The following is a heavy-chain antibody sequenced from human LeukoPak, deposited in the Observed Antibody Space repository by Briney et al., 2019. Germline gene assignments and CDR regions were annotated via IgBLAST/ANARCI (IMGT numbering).Heavy chain of an antibody. Sequence: GESLKISCKGSGYSFTSYWIGWVRQMPGKGLEWMGIIYPGDSDTRYSPSFQGQVTISADKSISTAYLQWSSLKASDTAMYYCARQSSWFVSGGYYYYYMDVWGKGTTVTVSS. D-gene: IGHD3-22*01. V-gene: IGHV5-51*01. CDR3: ARQSSWFVSGGYYYYYMDV. CDR1: GYSFTSYW. CDR2: IYPGDSDT. J-gene: IGHJ6*03.